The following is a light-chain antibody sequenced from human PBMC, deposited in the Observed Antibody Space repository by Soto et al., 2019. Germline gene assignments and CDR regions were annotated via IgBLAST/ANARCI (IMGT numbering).Light chain of an antibody. Sequence: DIVMTQSPLSLSVTPGEPASISCKSSESLYSEAHNYLDWYLQKPGQSPQLLIYLGSYRASGVPDRFSGSGSGTDFTLKISRVEAEDVGVYYCMQALQTPLTFGGGTKVEI. CDR3: MQALQTPLT. V-gene: IGKV2-28*01. CDR2: LGS. J-gene: IGKJ4*01. CDR1: ESLYSEAHNY.